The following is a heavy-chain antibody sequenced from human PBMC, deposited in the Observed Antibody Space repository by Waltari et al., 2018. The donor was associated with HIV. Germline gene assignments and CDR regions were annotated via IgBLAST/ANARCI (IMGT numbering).Heavy chain of an antibody. CDR2: INPYTGDT. CDR1: GYTFSGHY. J-gene: IGHJ3*02. D-gene: IGHD3-10*01. V-gene: IGHV1-2*06. CDR3: ARVGWLGDDAFDI. Sequence: QVQLLQSGAEVKKPGASVKVSCKASGYTFSGHYMHWVRQAPGQGLEWMGRINPYTGDTKYAQRFQGRVTMTRDTSISTAYMDLSRLRSDDTAVYYCARVGWLGDDAFDIWGQGTMVTGSS.